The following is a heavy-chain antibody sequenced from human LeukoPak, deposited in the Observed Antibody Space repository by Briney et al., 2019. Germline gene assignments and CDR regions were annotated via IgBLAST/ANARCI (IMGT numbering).Heavy chain of an antibody. CDR1: GLTFSDYY. CDR2: ISSSGSTI. J-gene: IGHJ5*02. CDR3: ARDPVSSGLTILFDP. Sequence: GGSLRLSCAASGLTFSDYYMSWIRQAPGKGLEWVSYISSSGSTIYYADSVKGRFTISRDNAKNSLYLQMNSLRAEDTAVYYCARDPVSSGLTILFDPWGQGTLVTVSS. V-gene: IGHV3-11*01. D-gene: IGHD6-19*01.